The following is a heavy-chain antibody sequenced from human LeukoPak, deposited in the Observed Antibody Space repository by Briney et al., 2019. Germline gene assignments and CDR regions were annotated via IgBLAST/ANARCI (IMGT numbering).Heavy chain of an antibody. CDR3: ATMVVVDYFYGLDV. V-gene: IGHV7-4-1*02. J-gene: IGHJ6*02. D-gene: IGHD2-8*01. Sequence: ASVKVSCKASGHTFGSHSLNWVRQAPGQGPEWMGWIHTKTGNPTYAQGFTGRFVFSLDTSLKTSYLQITSLKPEDSGVYYCATMVVVDYFYGLDVRGQGTTVIVSS. CDR2: IHTKTGNP. CDR1: GHTFGSHS.